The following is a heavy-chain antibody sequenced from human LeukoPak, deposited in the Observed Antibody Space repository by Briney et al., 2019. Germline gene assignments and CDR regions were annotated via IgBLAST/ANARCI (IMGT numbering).Heavy chain of an antibody. Sequence: ASVKVSCKASGYTFTSNYRHWVRQAPGQGLEWMGGINPSGGSTSYAQKFQGRVTMTRDMSTSTDYMELSSLRSEDTAVYYCARDNSVGDYAWWFDPWGQGTLVTVSS. CDR2: INPSGGST. D-gene: IGHD1-26*01. V-gene: IGHV1-46*01. CDR1: GYTFTSNY. CDR3: ARDNSVGDYAWWFDP. J-gene: IGHJ5*02.